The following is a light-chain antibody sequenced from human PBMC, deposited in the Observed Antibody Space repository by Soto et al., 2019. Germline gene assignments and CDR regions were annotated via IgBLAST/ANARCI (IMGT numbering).Light chain of an antibody. J-gene: IGKJ3*01. CDR1: QEITNY. CDR3: QQYDNLPLT. V-gene: IGKV1-33*01. Sequence: DIQMTQSPSSLSASVGDRVTITCQASQEITNYLNWYQQTAGIAPKVLISDASNLETGVPPRFSGSGSGTEFTLTISGLQPEDFATYYCQQYDNLPLTFGPGTQVEIK. CDR2: DAS.